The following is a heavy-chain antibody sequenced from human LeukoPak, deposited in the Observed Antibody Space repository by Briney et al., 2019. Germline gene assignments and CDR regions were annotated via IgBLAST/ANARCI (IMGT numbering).Heavy chain of an antibody. Sequence: PGGSLRLSCAASGFTFSSYSMNWVRQAPGKGLEWVSYISSSSSTIYYADSVKGRFTISRDNAKNSLYLQMNSLRDEGTAVYYCARELGHENSGSYYGLDYWGQGTLVTVSS. CDR3: ARELGHENSGSYYGLDY. D-gene: IGHD1-26*01. CDR2: ISSSSSTI. V-gene: IGHV3-48*02. J-gene: IGHJ4*02. CDR1: GFTFSSYS.